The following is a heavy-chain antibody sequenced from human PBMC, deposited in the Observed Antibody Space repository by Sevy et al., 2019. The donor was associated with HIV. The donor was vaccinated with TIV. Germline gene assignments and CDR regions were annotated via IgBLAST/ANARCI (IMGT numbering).Heavy chain of an antibody. J-gene: IGHJ6*03. V-gene: IGHV3-30-3*01. CDR1: GFTFSSYA. Sequence: GSLRLSCAASGFTFSSYAMHWVRQAPGKGLEWVAVISYDGSNKYYADSVKGRFTISRDNSKNTLYLQMNSLRAEDTAVYYCARGKLELRGYYYYYMDVWGKGTTVTVSS. CDR3: ARGKLELRGYYYYYMDV. CDR2: ISYDGSNK. D-gene: IGHD1-7*01.